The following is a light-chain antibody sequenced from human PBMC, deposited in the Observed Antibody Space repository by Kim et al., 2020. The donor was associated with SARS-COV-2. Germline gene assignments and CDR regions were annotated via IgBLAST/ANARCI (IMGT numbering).Light chain of an antibody. Sequence: APGKTAQFSGGKNNIGTKFVHWYQHSPGQAPVMVIFCDTDRPSGIPGRVSGSNSGNTATLTISRAQAGDEADYYCQVWDSSMDRPVFGGGTQLTVL. V-gene: IGLV3-21*04. CDR3: QVWDSSMDRPV. CDR2: CDT. J-gene: IGLJ2*01. CDR1: NIGTKF.